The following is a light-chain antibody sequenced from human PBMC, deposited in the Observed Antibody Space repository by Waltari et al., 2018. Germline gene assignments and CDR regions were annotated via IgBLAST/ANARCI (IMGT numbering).Light chain of an antibody. CDR2: YDN. CDR3: AAWDDSLSAYV. CDR1: SSNIGSNA. J-gene: IGLJ1*01. V-gene: IGLV1-44*01. Sequence: HSPSASGTPGQWVSVSCSGSSSNIGSNAVNWYQQLPGMAPKLLIYYDNQRPSGVPDRVSGSKSGTSASLAISGLQSEDEADYICAAWDDSLSAYVFGTGTKVTVL.